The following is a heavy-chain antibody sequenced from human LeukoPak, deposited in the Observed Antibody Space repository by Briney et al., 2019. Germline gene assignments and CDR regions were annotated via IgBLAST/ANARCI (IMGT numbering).Heavy chain of an antibody. D-gene: IGHD1-1*01. Sequence: SETLSLTCTVSGGSISSGDYYWSWIRQPPGKGLEWIGYIYYSGTTYYNPSLKSRVTISVDTSKNQFSLKLSSVTAADTAVYYCARVLTTSGFPNWFDPWGQGALVTVSS. CDR2: IYYSGTT. J-gene: IGHJ5*02. CDR3: ARVLTTSGFPNWFDP. V-gene: IGHV4-30-4*01. CDR1: GGSISSGDYY.